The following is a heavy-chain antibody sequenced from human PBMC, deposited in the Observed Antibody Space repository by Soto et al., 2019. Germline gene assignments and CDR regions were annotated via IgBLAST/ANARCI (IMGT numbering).Heavy chain of an antibody. Sequence: ASVKVSCKASGYTFTSYDINWVRQATGQGLEWMGWMNPNSGNTGYAQKFQGRVTMTRNTSISTAYMELSSLRSEDTAVCYFARGFLDDYDFWSGYHFAFDPWGQGTLVTVSS. CDR1: GYTFTSYD. CDR2: MNPNSGNT. CDR3: ARGFLDDYDFWSGYHFAFDP. J-gene: IGHJ5*02. V-gene: IGHV1-8*01. D-gene: IGHD3-3*01.